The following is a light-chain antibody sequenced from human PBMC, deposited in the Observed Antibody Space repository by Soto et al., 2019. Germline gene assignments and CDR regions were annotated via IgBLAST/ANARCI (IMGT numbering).Light chain of an antibody. J-gene: IGKJ1*01. CDR2: AAS. V-gene: IGKV1-17*01. CDR1: QDIRND. Sequence: DIQMTQSPSSLSASVGDRGTITCRASQDIRNDLVWYHQKPGKAPKCLIYAASSLQSGVPSRFSGSGSGTEFTLTISSLQPEDFTTFYCLQHNSYPWTFGQGTKVEIK. CDR3: LQHNSYPWT.